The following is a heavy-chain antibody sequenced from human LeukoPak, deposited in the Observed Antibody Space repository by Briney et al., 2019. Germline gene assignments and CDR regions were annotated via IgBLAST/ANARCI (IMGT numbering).Heavy chain of an antibody. V-gene: IGHV3-48*03. J-gene: IGHJ3*02. D-gene: IGHD3-22*01. CDR3: ARTYDSSGSNSFDM. Sequence: GGSLRLSCAASGFTFSSYEMNWVRQAPGKGLEWVSYISSSGSTIYYADSVKGRFTISRDNAKNSPYLQMNSLRAEDTAVYYCARTYDSSGSNSFDMWGQGTMVTVSS. CDR2: ISSSGSTI. CDR1: GFTFSSYE.